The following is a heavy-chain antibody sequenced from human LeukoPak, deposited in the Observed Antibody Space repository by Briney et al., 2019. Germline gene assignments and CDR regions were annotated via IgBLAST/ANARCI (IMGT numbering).Heavy chain of an antibody. CDR3: ARWLQLSGWLDY. CDR1: GYTFTSYD. J-gene: IGHJ4*02. V-gene: IGHV1-8*03. D-gene: IGHD5-24*01. CDR2: MNPNSGNT. Sequence: ASVKVSCKASGYTFTSYDINWVRQATGQGLEWMGWMNPNSGNTGYAQKFQGRVTITRNTSISTAYMELSSLRSEDTAVYYCARWLQLSGWLDYWGQGTLVTVSS.